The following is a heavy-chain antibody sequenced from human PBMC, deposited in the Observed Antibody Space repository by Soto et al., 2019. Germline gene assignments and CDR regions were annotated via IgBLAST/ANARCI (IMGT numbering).Heavy chain of an antibody. CDR1: GYTLTGYY. D-gene: IGHD1-7*01. J-gene: IGHJ6*02. V-gene: IGHV1-2*04. Sequence: QVQLVQSGAEVKKPGASVKVSCKASGYTLTGYYMHWVRQAPGQGLEWMGWINPNSAGTNYAQKFQAWVTMTRDTSISTAYMELSRLRSDDTAVYYCARGGLGRYKGNYDYYYYGMDVWGQGTTVTVSS. CDR3: ARGGLGRYKGNYDYYYYGMDV. CDR2: INPNSAGT.